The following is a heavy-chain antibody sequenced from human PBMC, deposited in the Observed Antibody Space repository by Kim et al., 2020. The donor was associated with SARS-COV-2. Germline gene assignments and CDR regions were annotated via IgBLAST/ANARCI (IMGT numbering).Heavy chain of an antibody. Sequence: SETLSLTCTVSGGSISSYYWSWIRQPPGKGLEWIGYIYYSGSTNYNPSLKSRVTISVDTSKNQFSLKLSSVTAADTAVYYCARGGGIRFLEWLDYYYYGMDVWGQGTTVTVSS. V-gene: IGHV4-59*01. J-gene: IGHJ6*02. CDR2: IYYSGST. CDR3: ARGGGIRFLEWLDYYYYGMDV. CDR1: GGSISSYY. D-gene: IGHD3-3*01.